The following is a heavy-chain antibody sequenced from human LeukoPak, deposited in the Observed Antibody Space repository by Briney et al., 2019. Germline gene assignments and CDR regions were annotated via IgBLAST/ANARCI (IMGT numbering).Heavy chain of an antibody. Sequence: PGGSLRLSCAASGFTFSSYSMNWVRQAPGKGLEWVSSISSSSSYIYYADSVKGRFTISRYNAKNSLYLQMNSLRAEDTAVYYCARGWNTAKQYLDYWGQGTLVTVSS. CDR2: ISSSSSYI. J-gene: IGHJ4*02. CDR3: ARGWNTAKQYLDY. CDR1: GFTFSSYS. V-gene: IGHV3-21*01. D-gene: IGHD5-18*01.